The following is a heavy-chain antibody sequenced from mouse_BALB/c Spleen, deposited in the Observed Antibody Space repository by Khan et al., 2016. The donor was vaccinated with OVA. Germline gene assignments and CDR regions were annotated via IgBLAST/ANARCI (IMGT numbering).Heavy chain of an antibody. CDR3: ARAGQRGLRGMDY. J-gene: IGHJ4*01. D-gene: IGHD3-1*01. CDR2: INPSTGYT. Sequence: QVQLQQSGAELAKPGASVKMSCKASGYTFTTCWMHWVKQRPGQGLEWIGYINPSTGYTEYNQKFKDKATLTADKSSSTAYMQLSSLTSDDSAVYYCARAGQRGLRGMDYWGQGTSVTVSS. V-gene: IGHV1-7*01. CDR1: GYTFTTCW.